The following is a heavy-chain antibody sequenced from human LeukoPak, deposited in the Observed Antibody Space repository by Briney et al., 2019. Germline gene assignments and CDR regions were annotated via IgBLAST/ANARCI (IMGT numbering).Heavy chain of an antibody. CDR2: INSDGSST. J-gene: IGHJ5*02. D-gene: IGHD2-2*01. CDR1: GFTFSSYW. CDR3: ARETGYCSSTSCYYWFDP. Sequence: GGSLRLSCAASGFTFSSYWMHWVRQAPGKGLVWVSRINSDGSSTSYADSVKGRFTISRDNSKNTLYLQMNSLRAEDTAVYYCARETGYCSSTSCYYWFDPWGQGTLVTVSS. V-gene: IGHV3-74*01.